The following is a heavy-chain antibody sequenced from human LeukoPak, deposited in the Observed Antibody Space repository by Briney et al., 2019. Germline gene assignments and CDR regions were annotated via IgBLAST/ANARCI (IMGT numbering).Heavy chain of an antibody. Sequence: SETLSLTCSVSGESIITNVSYYWGWVRQPPGKGLEWIATIHRCGGPYSNASLRSCVIISVDTSKIEFSLEVRSVTAADTAVYYCARVDWGPVDYWGQGTMVTVSS. CDR1: GESIITNVSYY. CDR2: IHRCGGP. V-gene: IGHV4-39*01. D-gene: IGHD3-16*01. J-gene: IGHJ4*01. CDR3: ARVDWGPVDY.